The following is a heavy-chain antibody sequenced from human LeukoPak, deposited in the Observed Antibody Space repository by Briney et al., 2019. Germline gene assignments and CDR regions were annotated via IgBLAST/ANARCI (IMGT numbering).Heavy chain of an antibody. CDR2: IYHTGST. CDR1: GASISSGGYY. CDR3: ASRIVGAPGWFDP. Sequence: SETLSLTCTVSGASISSGGYYWSWIRQPPGKGLEWIGYIYHTGSTYYNPSFKSRVTFSVDRSKNQFSLKLSSVTAADTAVYYCASRIVGAPGWFDPWGQGTLVTVSS. J-gene: IGHJ5*02. V-gene: IGHV4-30-2*01. D-gene: IGHD1-26*01.